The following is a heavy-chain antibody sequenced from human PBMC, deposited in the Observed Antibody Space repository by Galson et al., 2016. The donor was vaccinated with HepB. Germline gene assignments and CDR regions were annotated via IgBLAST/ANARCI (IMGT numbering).Heavy chain of an antibody. CDR2: VSYDGSNK. CDR3: ATGETQFPF. V-gene: IGHV3-30*03. Sequence: SLRLSCAASGFTFSSHGLHWVRQAPGKGLEWVAGVSYDGSNKYYGDSVKGRFTISRDNSKNTLSLQMNSLRTEDTAVYYCATGETQFPFWGQGTLVTVSA. CDR1: GFTFSSHG. J-gene: IGHJ4*02.